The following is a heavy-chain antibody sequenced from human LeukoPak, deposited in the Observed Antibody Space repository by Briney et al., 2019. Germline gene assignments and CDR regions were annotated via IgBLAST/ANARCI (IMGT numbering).Heavy chain of an antibody. V-gene: IGHV1-46*01. D-gene: IGHD1-26*01. J-gene: IGHJ4*02. CDR2: INTSGGST. Sequence: ASVKVSCKASGYTFTSYYMHWVRQAPRQGLEWMGIINTSGGSTSYAQKFQVRVTMTRDTSTSTVYMELSSLRSEDTAVYYCAISGSYFSILAYWGQGTLVTVSS. CDR1: GYTFTSYY. CDR3: AISGSYFSILAY.